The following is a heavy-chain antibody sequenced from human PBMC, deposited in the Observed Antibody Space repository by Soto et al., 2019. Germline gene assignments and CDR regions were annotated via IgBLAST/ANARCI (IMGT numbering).Heavy chain of an antibody. Sequence: SETLSLTCTVSGASISGFYWSWIRKSAGKGLEWIGRIYATGTTDYNPSLKSRVMMSVDTSKKQFSLKLRSVTAADTAVYYCVRDRTKTLRDWFDPWGQGIPVTVSS. D-gene: IGHD1-1*01. CDR1: GASISGFY. J-gene: IGHJ5*02. V-gene: IGHV4-4*07. CDR3: VRDRTKTLRDWFDP. CDR2: IYATGTT.